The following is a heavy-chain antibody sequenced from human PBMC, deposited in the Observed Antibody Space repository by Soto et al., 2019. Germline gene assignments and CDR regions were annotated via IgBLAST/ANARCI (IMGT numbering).Heavy chain of an antibody. CDR3: AREPATTSFDY. CDR2: IRFDGSNE. CDR1: GGIFHGYG. Sequence: GGSLRLSCAVPGGIFHGYGMHWVRQAPGKGLEWVAIIRFDGSNEEYADSVKGRFTISRDKSKNNLSLQMNTLGAEDTAVYYCAREPATTSFDYWGQGIQVTVSS. D-gene: IGHD1-1*01. J-gene: IGHJ4*02. V-gene: IGHV3-33*01.